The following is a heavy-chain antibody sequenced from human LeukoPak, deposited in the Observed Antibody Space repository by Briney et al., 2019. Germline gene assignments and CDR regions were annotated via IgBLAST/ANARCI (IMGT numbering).Heavy chain of an antibody. CDR1: GGTFSSYA. CDR3: ARYDYVWGSYRY. V-gene: IGHV1-69*05. CDR2: IIPIFGTA. J-gene: IGHJ4*02. D-gene: IGHD3-16*02. Sequence: GASVKVSCKASGGTFSSYAISWVRQAPGQGLEWMGGIIPIFGTANYAQKFQGRVTMTRNTSISTAYMELSSLRSEDTAVYYCARYDYVWGSYRYWGQGTLVTVSS.